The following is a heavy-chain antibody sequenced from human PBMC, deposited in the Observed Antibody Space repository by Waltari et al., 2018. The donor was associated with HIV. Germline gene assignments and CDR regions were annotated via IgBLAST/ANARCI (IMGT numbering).Heavy chain of an antibody. CDR3: ASRGMHYYDSSGYYS. CDR1: GGSLTHYY. V-gene: IGHV4-59*01. Sequence: QVLLQESGPGLVKPSETLSLNCTVSGGSLTHYYWNWCRQPPGKGLEWIGYIYYSGSTNYNPSLKSRATISVDTSKNQVSLQLSSVTAADTAVYYCASRGMHYYDSSGYYSWGQGTLVTVSS. CDR2: IYYSGST. J-gene: IGHJ4*02. D-gene: IGHD3-22*01.